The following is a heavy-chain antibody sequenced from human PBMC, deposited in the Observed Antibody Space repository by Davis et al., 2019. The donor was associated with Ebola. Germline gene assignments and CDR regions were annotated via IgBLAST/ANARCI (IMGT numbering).Heavy chain of an antibody. V-gene: IGHV4-30-2*01. CDR3: ARDIGNYGWFDP. CDR2: IYPSGSA. Sequence: MPSETLSLTCTVSGVSITNPGNSWSWIRQTPGKGLEWIGFIYPSGSAYYNPSLKSRVTISVDTSKNQFSLKLSSVTAADTAVYYCARDIGNYGWFDPWGQGTLVTVSS. CDR1: GVSITNPGNS. J-gene: IGHJ5*02. D-gene: IGHD1-7*01.